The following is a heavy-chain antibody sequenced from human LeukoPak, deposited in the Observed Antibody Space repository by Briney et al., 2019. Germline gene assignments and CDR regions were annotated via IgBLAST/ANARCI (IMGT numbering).Heavy chain of an antibody. Sequence: GGSLRLSCATSGFTFGTYWMTWVRQAPGTGLEWVANINPDGSGTLYVGSVKGRFTISRDNAKNSLYLHMNSLRAEDTAIYYCARDPDYGDPGPFFDYWGQGVLVTVSS. CDR1: GFTFGTYW. CDR3: ARDPDYGDPGPFFDY. J-gene: IGHJ4*02. V-gene: IGHV3-7*03. D-gene: IGHD2-21*02. CDR2: INPDGSGT.